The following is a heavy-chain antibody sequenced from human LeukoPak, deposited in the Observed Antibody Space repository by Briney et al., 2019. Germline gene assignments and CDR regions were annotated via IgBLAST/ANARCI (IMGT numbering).Heavy chain of an antibody. CDR1: GFTFSSYT. Sequence: GGSLRLSCAASGFTFSSYTMSWIRQAPGKGLEWVSTITTSDGNTYYADSVKGRFTVSRDNSKNTLFLQMNSLRAEDTAVYYCAMNTPLAYWGQGTLVTVSS. CDR3: AMNTPLAY. D-gene: IGHD5-18*01. V-gene: IGHV3-23*01. CDR2: ITTSDGNT. J-gene: IGHJ4*02.